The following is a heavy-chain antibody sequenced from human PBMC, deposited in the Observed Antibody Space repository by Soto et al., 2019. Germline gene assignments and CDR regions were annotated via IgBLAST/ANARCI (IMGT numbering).Heavy chain of an antibody. CDR1: GFTFSSYA. D-gene: IGHD3-3*01. J-gene: IGHJ4*02. CDR3: AKESRYYDFWSGYPRPYFDY. Sequence: HPGGSLRLSCAASGFTFSSYAMSWVRQAPGKGLEWVSAISGSGGSTYYADSVKGRFTISRDNSKNTLYLQMNSLRAEDTAVYYCAKESRYYDFWSGYPRPYFDYWGQGTLVTVSS. CDR2: ISGSGGST. V-gene: IGHV3-23*01.